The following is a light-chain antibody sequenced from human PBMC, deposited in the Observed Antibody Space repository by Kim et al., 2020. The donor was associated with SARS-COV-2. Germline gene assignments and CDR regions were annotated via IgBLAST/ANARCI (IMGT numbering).Light chain of an antibody. CDR2: SNS. J-gene: IGLJ3*02. V-gene: IGLV1-44*01. CDR1: SSNIGTNT. CDR3: AAWDDSLHGWV. Sequence: GQMVTISCSGSSSNIGTNTVNWYQKIPKTAPTLLTFSNSQRPSGVPDRFSGSKSGSSASLALSGLQSDDEADYYCAAWDDSLHGWVFGGGTQLTVL.